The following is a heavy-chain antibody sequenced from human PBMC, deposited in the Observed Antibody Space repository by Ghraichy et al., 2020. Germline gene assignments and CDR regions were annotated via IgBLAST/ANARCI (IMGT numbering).Heavy chain of an antibody. Sequence: SVKVSCKASGGTFSSYAISWVRQAPGQGLEWMGGIIPIFGTANYAQKFQGRVTITADESTSTAYMELSSLRSEDTAVYYCARVKGVTSWGQLDYWGQGTLVTVSS. CDR1: GGTFSSYA. V-gene: IGHV1-69*13. CDR2: IIPIFGTA. CDR3: ARVKGVTSWGQLDY. J-gene: IGHJ4*02. D-gene: IGHD2-2*01.